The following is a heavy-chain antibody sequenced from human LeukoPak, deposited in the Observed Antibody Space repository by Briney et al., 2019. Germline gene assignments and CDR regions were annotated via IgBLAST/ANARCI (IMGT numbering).Heavy chain of an antibody. J-gene: IGHJ4*02. Sequence: SETLSLTCTVSGGSISSYYWSWIRQPPGKGLEWIGYIYYSGSTNYNPSLKSRVTISVDTSKNQFSLQLSSVTAADTAVYYCARVGTELRYFDWFDGLDYWGQGTLVTVSS. CDR1: GGSISSYY. CDR2: IYYSGST. V-gene: IGHV4-59*01. D-gene: IGHD3-9*01. CDR3: ARVGTELRYFDWFDGLDY.